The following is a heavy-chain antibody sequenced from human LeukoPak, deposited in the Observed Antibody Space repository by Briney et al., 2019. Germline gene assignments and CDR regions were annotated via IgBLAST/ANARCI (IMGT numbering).Heavy chain of an antibody. CDR3: ARRERWLQIGAFDI. V-gene: IGHV4-34*01. J-gene: IGHJ3*02. Sequence: PSETLSLTCAVYGGSFSGYYWSWIRQPPGKGLVWIGEINHSGSTNYNPSLKSRVTISVDTSNNQFSLKLSSVTAADTAVYYCARRERWLQIGAFDIWGQGTMVTVSS. CDR1: GGSFSGYY. CDR2: INHSGST. D-gene: IGHD5-24*01.